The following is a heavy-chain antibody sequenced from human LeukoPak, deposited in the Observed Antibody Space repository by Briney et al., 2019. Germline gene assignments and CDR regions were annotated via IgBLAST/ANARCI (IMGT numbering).Heavy chain of an antibody. CDR2: ISGSGSST. V-gene: IGHV3-23*01. Sequence: PGGSLRLSCAASGFTFSSYAMSWVRQAPGKGLEWVSAISGSGSSTYYADSVKGRFTISRDNSKNTLYLQMNSLRAEDTAVYYCAKDVAIQLWLGYFDYWGQGTLVTVSS. CDR1: GFTFSSYA. D-gene: IGHD5-18*01. J-gene: IGHJ4*02. CDR3: AKDVAIQLWLGYFDY.